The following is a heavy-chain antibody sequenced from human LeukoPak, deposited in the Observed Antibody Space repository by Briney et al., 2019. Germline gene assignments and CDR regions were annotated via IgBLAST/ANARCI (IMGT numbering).Heavy chain of an antibody. CDR3: AKVRGSGWYYFGY. CDR2: ISGSGGST. CDR1: GFTFSSYV. Sequence: GGSLRLSCAASGFTFSSYVMNWVRQAPGKGLEWVSTISGSGGSTFYADSVKGRFTISRDNSKNTLYLQMNSLRAEDTAVYYCAKVRGSGWYYFGYWGQGTLVTVSS. V-gene: IGHV3-23*01. D-gene: IGHD6-19*01. J-gene: IGHJ4*02.